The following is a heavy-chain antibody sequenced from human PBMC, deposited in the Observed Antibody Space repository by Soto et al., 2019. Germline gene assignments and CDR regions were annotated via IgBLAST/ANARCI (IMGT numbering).Heavy chain of an antibody. Sequence: QVQLVQSGAEVKKPGSSVKVSCTASGGSLRNSVISWVRQAPAQRLEWMGGVITILGTANYAQQFQGRVTMTADEATSTAYMDLSSLSPDDTAVYYFARLGHPGHWGPGTLVIVSS. J-gene: IGHJ4*02. V-gene: IGHV1-69*01. CDR3: ARLGHPGH. CDR2: VITILGTA. CDR1: GGSLRNSV.